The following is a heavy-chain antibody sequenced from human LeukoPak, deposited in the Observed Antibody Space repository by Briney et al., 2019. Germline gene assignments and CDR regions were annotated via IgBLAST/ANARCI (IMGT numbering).Heavy chain of an antibody. CDR3: ARERPNAAVALEF. CDR1: GFTFSSYW. V-gene: IGHV3-7*01. D-gene: IGHD6-19*01. CDR2: IRTDGSDK. J-gene: IGHJ4*02. Sequence: GSLRLSCAASGFTFSSYWMSWVRQAPGKGLEWVANIRTDGSDKYYVDSVKGRFTISRDNAKNSLYLHMNSLRVDDTAVYYCARERPNAAVALEFWGQGTLVTVSS.